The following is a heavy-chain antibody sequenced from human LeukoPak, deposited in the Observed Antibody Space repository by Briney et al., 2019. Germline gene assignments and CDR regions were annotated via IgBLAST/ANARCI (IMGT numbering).Heavy chain of an antibody. J-gene: IGHJ3*02. V-gene: IGHV4-4*07. CDR3: ARASYYYDSSGYSNDAFDI. Sequence: SETLSLTCTVSGGSLNYYYWTWLRQPAGKGLEWIGRIYSSGSTNYNPSLKSRVIMSVDTSKNQFSLKLSSVTAADTAVYYCARASYYYDSSGYSNDAFDIWGQGTMVTVSS. CDR2: IYSSGST. D-gene: IGHD3-22*01. CDR1: GGSLNYYY.